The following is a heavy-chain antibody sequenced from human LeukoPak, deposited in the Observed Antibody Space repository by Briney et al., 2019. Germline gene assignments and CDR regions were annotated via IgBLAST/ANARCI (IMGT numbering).Heavy chain of an antibody. J-gene: IGHJ6*03. CDR3: AKAIVVVVDPRYYMDV. CDR2: ISSSGSTI. V-gene: IGHV3-11*01. D-gene: IGHD2-15*01. Sequence: GGSLRLSCAASGFTFSDYYMSWIRQAPGKGLEWVSYISSSGSTIYYADSVKGRFTISRDNAKNSLYLQMTSLRAEDTAVYYCAKAIVVVVDPRYYMDVWGKGTTVTVPS. CDR1: GFTFSDYY.